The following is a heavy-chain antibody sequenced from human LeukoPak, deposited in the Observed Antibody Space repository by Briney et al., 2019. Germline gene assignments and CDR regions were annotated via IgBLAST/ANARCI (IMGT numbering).Heavy chain of an antibody. CDR3: ATMGEQWLLKDI. CDR2: ISSSNSFK. V-gene: IGHV3-21*01. Sequence: PGGSLRLSCAASGFPFDTYPMNWVRQAPGKGLEWVASISSSNSFKNYADSVKGRFTISRDNAQSSLYLQMSSLRAEDTGLYYCATMGEQWLLKDIWGQGTMVIVSS. J-gene: IGHJ3*02. D-gene: IGHD6-19*01. CDR1: GFPFDTYP.